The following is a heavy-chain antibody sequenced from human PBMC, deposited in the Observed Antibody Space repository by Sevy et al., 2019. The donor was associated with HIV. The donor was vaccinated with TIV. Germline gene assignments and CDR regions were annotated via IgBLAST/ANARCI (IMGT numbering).Heavy chain of an antibody. D-gene: IGHD3-3*01. CDR1: GFIFSSHA. J-gene: IGHJ4*02. CDR2: ISPTDSAT. Sequence: GGSLRLSCAASGFIFSSHAMSWVRQAPGRGLEWVSAISPTDSATYYADSVKGRFTISRDNSKSTLYLQMNSLRAEDTAVYYCASDSPVLTYWGRGTPVTVSS. CDR3: ASDSPVLTY. V-gene: IGHV3-23*01.